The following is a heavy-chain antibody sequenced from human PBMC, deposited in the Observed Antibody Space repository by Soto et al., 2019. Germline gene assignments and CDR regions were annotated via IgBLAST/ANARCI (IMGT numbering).Heavy chain of an antibody. Sequence: QVHLQESSPGLVKPSQTLSLSSTVSGVSISSVGYYWSWIRQHPEKGLEWIGHISYSGSTYYNPSLKSRLSISDDTSQNQFSLKLTSVTAADTAVYYCVRLRYCGGGSCGPIDFWGQGIPLTVSS. V-gene: IGHV4-31*03. CDR1: GVSISSVGYY. CDR2: ISYSGST. J-gene: IGHJ4*02. CDR3: VRLRYCGGGSCGPIDF. D-gene: IGHD2-15*01.